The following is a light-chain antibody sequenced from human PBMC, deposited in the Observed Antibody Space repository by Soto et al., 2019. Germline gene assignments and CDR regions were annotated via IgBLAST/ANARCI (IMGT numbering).Light chain of an antibody. CDR1: QSVSSSY. CDR3: QQYGSSPRT. CDR2: GAS. V-gene: IGKV3-20*01. Sequence: EIMMTHSPATLSVSPWEIATLSCRASQSVSSSYLAWYQQKPGQAPRLLIYGASSRATGIPDRFSGSGSGTDFTLTISRLEPEDFAVYYCQQYGSSPRTFGQGTKVDIK. J-gene: IGKJ1*01.